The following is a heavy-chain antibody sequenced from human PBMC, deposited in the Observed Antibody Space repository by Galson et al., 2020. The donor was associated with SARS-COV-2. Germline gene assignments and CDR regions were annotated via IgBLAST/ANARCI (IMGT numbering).Heavy chain of an antibody. V-gene: IGHV3-30*04. CDR1: GFMFSGYA. Sequence: GGSLRLSCAASGFMFSGYAMHWVRQAPGKGLEWVAVVSHDGRNQYYADSVKGRFTISRDNSKNTLYLQMNSLRAEDTAVYYCAREGNNYSDSSGDYPIYWGRGTLVTVSS. D-gene: IGHD3-22*01. CDR2: VSHDGRNQ. J-gene: IGHJ4*02. CDR3: AREGNNYSDSSGDYPIY.